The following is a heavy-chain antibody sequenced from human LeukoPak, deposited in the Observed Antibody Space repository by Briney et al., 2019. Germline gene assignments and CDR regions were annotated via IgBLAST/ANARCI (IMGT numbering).Heavy chain of an antibody. J-gene: IGHJ3*02. Sequence: TGGSLRLSYAASGFTFSSYWTHWVRQAPGKGLVWVSRINTDGSSTSYADSVKGRFTISRDNARNTLYLQMNSLRAEDTAEYYCARGGDYYDSAGAFDIWGQGTMVTVSS. CDR2: INTDGSST. D-gene: IGHD3-22*01. CDR1: GFTFSSYW. V-gene: IGHV3-74*01. CDR3: ARGGDYYDSAGAFDI.